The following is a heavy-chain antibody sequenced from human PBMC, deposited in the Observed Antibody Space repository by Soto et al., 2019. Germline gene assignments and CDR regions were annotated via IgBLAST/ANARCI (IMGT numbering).Heavy chain of an antibody. CDR2: SRNKAKSYTT. Sequence: EVQLVESGGVLVQPGGSLRLSCVASGLTFSDHYMDWVRQAPGKGLEWVGSSRNKAKSYTTDYAASVKGRLTISRDDAEGSANQKMNSLETEDTAVYDCVRAARTGTTHFDYWGQGTLLTVSS. CDR3: VRAARTGTTHFDY. V-gene: IGHV3-72*01. J-gene: IGHJ4*02. CDR1: GLTFSDHY. D-gene: IGHD1-7*01.